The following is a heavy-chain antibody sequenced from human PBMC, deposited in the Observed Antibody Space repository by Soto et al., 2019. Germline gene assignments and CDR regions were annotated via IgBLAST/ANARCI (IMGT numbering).Heavy chain of an antibody. D-gene: IGHD6-19*01. CDR2: IKSKTDGGTT. V-gene: IGHV3-15*01. Sequence: EVQLVESGGGLVKPGGSLRLSCAASGFTFSNAWMSWVRQAPGKGLEWVGRIKSKTDGGTTDYAAPVKGRFTISRDDSKNTLYLQMNSLKTEDTAVYYCTTDRPYSSGWYVSYYYGMDVWGQGTTVTVSS. J-gene: IGHJ6*02. CDR1: GFTFSNAW. CDR3: TTDRPYSSGWYVSYYYGMDV.